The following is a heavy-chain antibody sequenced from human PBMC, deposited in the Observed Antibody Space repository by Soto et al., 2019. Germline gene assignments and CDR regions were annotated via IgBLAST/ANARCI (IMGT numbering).Heavy chain of an antibody. D-gene: IGHD6-13*01. CDR3: ARGYSSSWYYYYYGMDV. CDR2: INPNSGGT. V-gene: IGHV1-2*04. J-gene: IGHJ6*02. CDR1: GYTFTGYY. Sequence: GASVKVSCKASGYTFTGYYMHWVRQAPGQGLEWMGWINPNSGGTNYAQKFQGWVTMTRDTSISTAYMELSRLRSDDTAVYYFARGYSSSWYYYYYGMDVWGQGTTVTVSS.